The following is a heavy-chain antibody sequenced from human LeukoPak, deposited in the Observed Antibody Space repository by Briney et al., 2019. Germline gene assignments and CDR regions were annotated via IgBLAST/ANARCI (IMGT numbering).Heavy chain of an antibody. CDR1: GYTFTGYF. D-gene: IGHD4-23*01. CDR2: INPNSGDT. Sequence: ASVKVSCKASGYTFTGYFIHWVRQAPGQGLEWMGWINPNSGDTNYAQKFQDRVTMTRDTSLSTAYMELSRLRSDDTAVYYCARCDGGNSGHWFDPWGQGTPVTVSS. J-gene: IGHJ5*02. CDR3: ARCDGGNSGHWFDP. V-gene: IGHV1-2*02.